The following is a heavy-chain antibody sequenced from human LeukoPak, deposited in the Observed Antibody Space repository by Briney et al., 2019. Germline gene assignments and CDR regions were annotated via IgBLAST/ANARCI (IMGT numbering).Heavy chain of an antibody. CDR3: ARDLHPRLAGFFDY. CDR2: ISPSGGST. CDR1: GYTFTGYW. Sequence: ASVKVSCKASGYTFTGYWMHWVRQAPGQGPEWMGVISPSGGSTIYAQKFKGRVTLTRDMSTSTDYLELSSLRSEDTAVYYCARDLHPRLAGFFDYWGQGTLVTVSS. D-gene: IGHD3-3*02. J-gene: IGHJ4*02. V-gene: IGHV1-46*01.